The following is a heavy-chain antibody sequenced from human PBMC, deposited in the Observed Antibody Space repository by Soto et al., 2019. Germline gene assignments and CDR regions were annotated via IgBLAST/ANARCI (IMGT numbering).Heavy chain of an antibody. CDR1: GDSVSSNSAA. V-gene: IGHV6-1*01. J-gene: IGHJ4*02. D-gene: IGHD3-22*01. Sequence: PSQTLSLTCPISGDSVSSNSAACNWIRQSPSRGLEWLGRTYYRSKWYNDYAVSVKSRITINPDTSKNQFSLQLNSVTPEDTAVYYCARELTEYYDSSPIDYWGQGTLVTVSS. CDR2: TYYRSKWYN. CDR3: ARELTEYYDSSPIDY.